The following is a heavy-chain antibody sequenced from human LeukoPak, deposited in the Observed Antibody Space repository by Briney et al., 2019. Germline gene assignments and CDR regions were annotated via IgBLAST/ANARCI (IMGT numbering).Heavy chain of an antibody. CDR3: TTSSGWYSLNN. D-gene: IGHD1-26*01. J-gene: IGHJ4*02. V-gene: IGHV4-4*02. CDR2: ISRDGST. CDR1: GDSISSALW. Sequence: SETLSLTCAVSGDSISSALWWNWVRQPPGKGLDWIGEISRDGSTKYNPSLKNRVTISKDNSKNQFSLKLNSVTAADTAVYYCTTSSGWYSLNNWGQGVLITVSS.